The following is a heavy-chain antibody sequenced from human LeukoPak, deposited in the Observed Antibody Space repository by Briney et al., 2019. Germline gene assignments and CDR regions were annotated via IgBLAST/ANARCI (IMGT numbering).Heavy chain of an antibody. V-gene: IGHV3-21*04. J-gene: IGHJ4*02. CDR1: GFTFSSYS. CDR3: AKSILVTPITTICDY. CDR2: ISSSSSYI. Sequence: AGGSLRLSCAASGFTFSSYSMNWVRQAPGKGLEWVSSISSSSSYIYYADSVKGRFTISRDNSKNTLYLQMNSLRAEDTAVYYCAKSILVTPITTICDYWGQGTLVTVSS. D-gene: IGHD3-22*01.